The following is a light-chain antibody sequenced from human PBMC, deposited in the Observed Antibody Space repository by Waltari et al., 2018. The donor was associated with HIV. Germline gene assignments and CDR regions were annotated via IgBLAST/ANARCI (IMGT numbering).Light chain of an antibody. Sequence: QSVVPQPPSVSGTPGQTVTISCSGSTSNIGIKTVNWYQHLPGTAPKRLIYGNYRRPSGVPDRFSASKSGTSASLAISGLQSEDEADYYCASWDASLNGWVFGGGTKLTVL. CDR3: ASWDASLNGWV. CDR2: GNY. CDR1: TSNIGIKT. J-gene: IGLJ3*02. V-gene: IGLV1-44*01.